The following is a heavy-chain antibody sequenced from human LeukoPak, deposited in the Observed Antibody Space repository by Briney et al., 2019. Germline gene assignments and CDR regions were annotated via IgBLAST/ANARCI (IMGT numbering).Heavy chain of an antibody. Sequence: GAPVKVSCKASGYTFTGYYMHWVRQAPGQGLEWMGLINPYSGGTKYEQKFQGRATMTRDKSISTAYMELRRLRSDDKAVYYCARVGRHDYYYGMDVWGQGTTVTVSS. V-gene: IGHV1-2*02. CDR3: ARVGRHDYYYGMDV. CDR1: GYTFTGYY. CDR2: INPYSGGT. J-gene: IGHJ6*02.